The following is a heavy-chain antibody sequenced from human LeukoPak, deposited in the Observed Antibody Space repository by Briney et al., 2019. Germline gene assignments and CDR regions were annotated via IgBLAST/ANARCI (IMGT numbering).Heavy chain of an antibody. Sequence: SETLSLTCTGSGGSISSYYWSWIRQPPGKGLEWIGYIYYSGSTNYNPSLKSRVTISVDTSKDQFSLKLSSVTAADTAVYYCARDQGSLGYYYGMDVWGQGTTVTVSS. J-gene: IGHJ6*02. CDR2: IYYSGST. V-gene: IGHV4-59*12. D-gene: IGHD3-10*01. CDR3: ARDQGSLGYYYGMDV. CDR1: GGSISSYY.